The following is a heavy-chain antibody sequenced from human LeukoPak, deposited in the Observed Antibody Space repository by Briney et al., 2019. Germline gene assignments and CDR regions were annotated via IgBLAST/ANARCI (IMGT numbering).Heavy chain of an antibody. V-gene: IGHV3-30*03. CDR1: GFTFSSYG. CDR2: ISYDGSNK. CDR3: ATSGIVGATWGEVQSDY. D-gene: IGHD1-26*01. J-gene: IGHJ4*02. Sequence: GGSLRLSCAASGFTFSSYGMHWVRQAPGKGLAWVAVISYDGSNKYYADSVKGRFTISRDNSKNTLYLQMNSLRAEDTAVYYCATSGIVGATWGEVQSDYWGQGTLVTVSS.